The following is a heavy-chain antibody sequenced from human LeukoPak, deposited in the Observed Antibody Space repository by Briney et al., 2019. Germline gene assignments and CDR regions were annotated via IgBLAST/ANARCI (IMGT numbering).Heavy chain of an antibody. CDR3: ARGRSILSYYYMDV. D-gene: IGHD3-9*01. CDR2: INSDGSRT. V-gene: IGHV3-74*01. Sequence: RGASLRLACGAVGFTVMNYWMNWARQVPGKGLGWVSRINSDGSRTTYADSVKGRFHNSRDNAKNKLYLQMNRLTAEDTAVYYCARGRSILSYYYMDVWGKGTTVTVSS. CDR1: GFTVMNYW. J-gene: IGHJ6*03.